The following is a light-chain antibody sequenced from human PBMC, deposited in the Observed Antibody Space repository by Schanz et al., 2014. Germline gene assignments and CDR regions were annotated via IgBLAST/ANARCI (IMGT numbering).Light chain of an antibody. V-gene: IGKV1-5*01. CDR2: DVS. J-gene: IGKJ2*01. Sequence: DIQMTQSPSTLSASVGDRVTITCRASQSISSWLAWYQQKPGKPPQLLIYDVSILESGVPSRFSGSISGTGFTLTINSLQPDDFATYYCQQYNSVMYTFGQGTKLEIK. CDR1: QSISSW. CDR3: QQYNSVMYT.